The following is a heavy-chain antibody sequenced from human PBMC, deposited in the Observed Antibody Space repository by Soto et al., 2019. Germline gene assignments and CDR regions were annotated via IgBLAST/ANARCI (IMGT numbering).Heavy chain of an antibody. V-gene: IGHV1-8*01. CDR3: ARCLRGGDCYSH. Sequence: ASVKVSCKASGYTFTSYDINWGRQATGQGLEWMGWMNPNSGNTGYAQKFQGRVTMTRNTSISTAYMELSSLRSEDTAVYYCARCLRGGDCYSHWGQGTLVTVSS. CDR2: MNPNSGNT. J-gene: IGHJ4*02. CDR1: GYTFTSYD. D-gene: IGHD2-21*02.